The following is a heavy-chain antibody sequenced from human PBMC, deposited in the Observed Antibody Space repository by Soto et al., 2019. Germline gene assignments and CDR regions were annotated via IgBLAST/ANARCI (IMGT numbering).Heavy chain of an antibody. V-gene: IGHV1-69*01. J-gene: IGHJ4*02. CDR3: ARDLRSGRYFDWLLDY. CDR2: IIPIFGTA. CDR1: GGTFSSYA. D-gene: IGHD3-9*01. Sequence: QVQLVKSGAEVKKPGSSVKFSCKASGGTFSSYAISWVRQAPGQGLEWMGGIIPIFGTANYAQKFQGRVTITADESTSTAYMELSSLRSEDTAVYYCARDLRSGRYFDWLLDYWGQGTLVTVSS.